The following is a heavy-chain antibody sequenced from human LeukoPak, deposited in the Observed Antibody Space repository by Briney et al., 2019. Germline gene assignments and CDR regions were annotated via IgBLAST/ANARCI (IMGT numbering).Heavy chain of an antibody. D-gene: IGHD4-17*01. CDR2: ISYDGSNK. J-gene: IGHJ3*02. CDR3: ARGPVTRFEI. V-gene: IGHV3-30-3*01. CDR1: GFTFSSYA. Sequence: GGSLRLSCAASGFTFSSYAMHWVRQAPGKGLEWVAVISYDGSNKYYADSVKGRFTISRDNSKNTLYLQMNSLRAEDTAAYYCARGPVTRFEIWGQGTMVTVSS.